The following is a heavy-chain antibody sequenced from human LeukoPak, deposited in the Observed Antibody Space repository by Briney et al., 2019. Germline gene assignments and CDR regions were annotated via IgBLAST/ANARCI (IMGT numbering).Heavy chain of an antibody. J-gene: IGHJ5*01. V-gene: IGHV3-30*02. Sequence: GGSLRLSCAASGFTFSSFGMHWVRQAPGQGLEWVAFVRYDGTKIYYADAVKGRFTISRDNSKSTLYLQMHSLRAEDTAVYYCAKDRYISGWGWFVSWGQGTLVTVSS. D-gene: IGHD6-19*01. CDR1: GFTFSSFG. CDR3: AKDRYISGWGWFVS. CDR2: VRYDGTKI.